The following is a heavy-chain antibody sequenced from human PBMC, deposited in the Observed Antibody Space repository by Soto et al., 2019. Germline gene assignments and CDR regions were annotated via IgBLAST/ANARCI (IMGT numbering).Heavy chain of an antibody. CDR1: GGTFNNYA. V-gene: IGHV1-69*01. J-gene: IGHJ4*02. CDR3: ASEVTVASYSFDF. CDR2: IIPIFNSA. Sequence: QVQLVQSGAEVKRPGSSVKVSCKASGGTFNNYALSWVRQAPGQGLEWMGGIIPIFNSANYARKFQGRVTITADDSTSTAYMELRSLRPDDTAVYYCASEVTVASYSFDFWGQGTLVTVSS. D-gene: IGHD5-12*01.